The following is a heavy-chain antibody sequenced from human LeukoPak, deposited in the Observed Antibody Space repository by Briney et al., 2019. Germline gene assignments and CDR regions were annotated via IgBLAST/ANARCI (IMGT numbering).Heavy chain of an antibody. V-gene: IGHV3-23*01. Sequence: PGGSLRLSCAASGFTFSSYEMNWVRQAPGKGLEWVSAFSGSGGHAYHADAVEGRFSISRDTSKNTLYLQMNSLRAEDTAVYYCAKGRRTFIVVVIDAFDVWGQGTMVTVSS. CDR2: FSGSGGHA. CDR3: AKGRRTFIVVVIDAFDV. CDR1: GFTFSSYE. D-gene: IGHD3-22*01. J-gene: IGHJ3*01.